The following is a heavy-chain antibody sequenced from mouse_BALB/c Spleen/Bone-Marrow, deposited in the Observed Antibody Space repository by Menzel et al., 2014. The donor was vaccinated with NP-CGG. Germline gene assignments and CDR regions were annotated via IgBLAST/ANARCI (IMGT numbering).Heavy chain of an antibody. CDR2: IDTSDSYT. CDR3: AARLSHLAMDY. J-gene: IGHJ4*01. D-gene: IGHD6-2*01. V-gene: IGHV1-69*01. CDR1: GHTSTDYW. Sequence: LVESGAELVMPGASVKMSCKASGHTSTDYWMHWVKQRPGQGLEWIGAIDTSDSYTSYNQKSKGKATLTVDKSSSTAYMQLSSLTSEDSAVNYCAARLSHLAMDYWGQGTSVTVSS.